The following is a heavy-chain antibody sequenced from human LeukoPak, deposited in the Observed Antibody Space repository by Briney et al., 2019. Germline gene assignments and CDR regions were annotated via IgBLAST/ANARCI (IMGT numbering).Heavy chain of an antibody. Sequence: PSETLSLTCAVYGGSFSGYYWSWIRQPPGKGLEWIGEINHSGSTNYNPSLKSRVTISVDTSKNQFSLELSSVTAADTAVYYCARAGRSMVRGVIHYWGQGTLVTVSS. D-gene: IGHD3-10*01. CDR2: INHSGST. J-gene: IGHJ4*02. CDR1: GGSFSGYY. CDR3: ARAGRSMVRGVIHY. V-gene: IGHV4-34*01.